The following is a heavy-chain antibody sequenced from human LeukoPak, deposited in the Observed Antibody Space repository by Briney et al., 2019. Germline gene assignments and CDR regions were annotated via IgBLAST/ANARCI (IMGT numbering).Heavy chain of an antibody. CDR1: GFTFSSYG. Sequence: PGGSLRLSCAASGFTFSSYGMHWVRQAPGKGLEWVANIKQDGSEKYYVDSVKGRFTISRDNAKKSLYLQMNSLRAEDTAVYYCARGVYYDSSGYYPGYWGQGTLVTVSS. D-gene: IGHD3-22*01. V-gene: IGHV3-7*01. CDR2: IKQDGSEK. J-gene: IGHJ4*02. CDR3: ARGVYYDSSGYYPGY.